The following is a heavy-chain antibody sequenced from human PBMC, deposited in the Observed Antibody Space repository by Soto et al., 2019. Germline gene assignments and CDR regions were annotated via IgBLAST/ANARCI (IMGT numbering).Heavy chain of an antibody. D-gene: IGHD7-27*01. V-gene: IGHV1-18*01. CDR3: ARDTPSLQTTGGIDY. CDR2: INSNNGNT. J-gene: IGHJ4*02. CDR1: GYTFTSYG. Sequence: QVQLVQSGAEVKRPGASVKVSCKASGYTFTSYGISWVRQAPGQGLEWMGWINSNNGNTDYAQMLQGRLIMTTDTSTTTVYMELRSLRSDDTAVYFCARDTPSLQTTGGIDYWGQGTLVTVSS.